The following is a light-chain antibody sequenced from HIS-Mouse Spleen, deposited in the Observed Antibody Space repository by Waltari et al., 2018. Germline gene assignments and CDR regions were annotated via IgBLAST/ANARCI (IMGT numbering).Light chain of an antibody. CDR1: ELPKKY. Sequence: SYELTQPPSVSVSPGQTARSTCSGDELPKKYAYWYQQKSGQAPVLVIYKDSKRPSGIPERFSGSSSGTMATLTISGAQVEDEADYYCYSTDSSGNHRVFGGGTKLTVL. V-gene: IGLV3-10*01. J-gene: IGLJ2*01. CDR2: KDS. CDR3: YSTDSSGNHRV.